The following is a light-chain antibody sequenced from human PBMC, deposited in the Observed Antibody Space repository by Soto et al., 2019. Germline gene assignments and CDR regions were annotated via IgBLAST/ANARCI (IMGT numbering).Light chain of an antibody. CDR3: AAWDDSLNAYV. V-gene: IGLV1-36*01. J-gene: IGLJ1*01. CDR2: YGD. Sequence: QSVLTQPPSVSEAPRQRVTLSCSGSSSNIGNNAVNWYQQLPGQAPKIVIYYGDLLTSGVSDRFSGAKSGTSASLAIGDVQSYDEADYYCAAWDDSLNAYVFGPGTKLTVL. CDR1: SSNIGNNA.